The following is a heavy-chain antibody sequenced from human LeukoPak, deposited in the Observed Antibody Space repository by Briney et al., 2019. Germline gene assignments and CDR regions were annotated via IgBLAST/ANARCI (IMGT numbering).Heavy chain of an antibody. V-gene: IGHV4-34*01. CDR2: INHSGST. J-gene: IGHJ5*02. CDR1: GGSFSGYY. Sequence: PSETLSLTCAVYGGSFSGYYWSWIRQPPGKGLEWIGEINHSGSTNYNPSLKSRVTISVDTSKNQFSLKLSSVTAADTAVYYCASAGYDYVWGSYLKNWFDPWGQGTLVTVSS. CDR3: ASAGYDYVWGSYLKNWFDP. D-gene: IGHD3-16*02.